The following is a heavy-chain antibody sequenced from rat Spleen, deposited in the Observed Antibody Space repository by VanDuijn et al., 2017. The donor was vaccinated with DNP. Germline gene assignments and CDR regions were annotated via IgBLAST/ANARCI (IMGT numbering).Heavy chain of an antibody. V-gene: IGHV3-1*01. CDR3: ARVQLGYFAMDA. D-gene: IGHD5-1*01. CDR2: ISYSGST. CDR1: GYSITGDY. J-gene: IGHJ4*01. Sequence: EVQLQESGPGLVKPSQSLSLTCSVTGYSITGDYWGWIRKFPGNKMEWIGHISYSGSTSYHPSLKSRISITRDTSQNQFFLQLNSVTPEDTATYYCARVQLGYFAMDAWGQGTSVTVSS.